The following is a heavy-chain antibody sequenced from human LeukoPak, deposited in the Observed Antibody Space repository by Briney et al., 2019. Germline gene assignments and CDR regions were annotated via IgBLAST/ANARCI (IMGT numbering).Heavy chain of an antibody. CDR2: FDPEEGET. CDR3: AAGTYYSLTTVY. D-gene: IGHD3-10*01. Sequence: ASVKVSCKVSGYTLTELSMHWVRQAPGKGLEWMGSFDPEEGETVYAQKFQGRVTMTEDTSTDTAYMELSSLRSEDTAVYYCAAGTYYSLTTVYWGQGTLVTVSS. CDR1: GYTLTELS. J-gene: IGHJ4*02. V-gene: IGHV1-24*01.